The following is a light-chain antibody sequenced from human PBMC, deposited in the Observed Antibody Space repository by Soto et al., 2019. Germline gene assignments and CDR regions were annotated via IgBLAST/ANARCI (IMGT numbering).Light chain of an antibody. Sequence: QSVLTQSPSASGTPGQRVTMSCSGSRSNIGSNSVSWYQQLPGTVPKLLIYGGNNRPSGVPDRFSGSRSGTSASLAITGLQAEDEADYYCQSYDMSLNNHVFGTGTKLTVL. CDR3: QSYDMSLNNHV. V-gene: IGLV1-44*01. J-gene: IGLJ1*01. CDR1: RSNIGSNS. CDR2: GGN.